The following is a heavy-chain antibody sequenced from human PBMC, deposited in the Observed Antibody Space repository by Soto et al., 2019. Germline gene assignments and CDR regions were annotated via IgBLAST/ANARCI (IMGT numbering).Heavy chain of an antibody. CDR2: FMPLFGTA. J-gene: IGHJ3*01. D-gene: IGHD2-21*02. CDR1: GG. V-gene: IGHV1-69*01. Sequence: QVQLVQSGAEVKKPGSSVRVSCKASGGINWVRQAPGHGLAWMGGFMPLFGTADYAQRFQGRVTITADELTTTSYMELRSLRSEDTAVYYCAKRAYCGGDCFAFDVWGQGTSVTVSS. CDR3: AKRAYCGGDCFAFDV.